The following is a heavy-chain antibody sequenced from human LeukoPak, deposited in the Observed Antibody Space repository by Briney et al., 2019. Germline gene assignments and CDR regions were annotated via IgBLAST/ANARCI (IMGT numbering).Heavy chain of an antibody. D-gene: IGHD3-22*01. CDR1: GYTFTSYY. CDR2: INPSGGST. Sequence: EASVKVSCKASGYTFTSYYMHWVRQAPGQGLEWMGIINPSGGSTSYAQKFQGRVTMTRDTSTSTVYMELSGLRSEDTAVYYCARDPDLPYYYDSSGYQPFSDYWGQGTLVTVSS. J-gene: IGHJ4*02. V-gene: IGHV1-46*01. CDR3: ARDPDLPYYYDSSGYQPFSDY.